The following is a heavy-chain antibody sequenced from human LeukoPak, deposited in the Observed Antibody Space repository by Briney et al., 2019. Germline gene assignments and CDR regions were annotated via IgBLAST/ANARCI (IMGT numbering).Heavy chain of an antibody. V-gene: IGHV3-30*02. CDR3: AKHDPITLVRGVTNWFDS. J-gene: IGHJ5*01. CDR2: IWYDGSNK. Sequence: GGSLRLSCAASGFTFSSYAMGWVRQAPGKGLEWVAFIWYDGSNKYYADSVKGRFTISRDNSKNTLYVQMNSLRAEDTAVYYRAKHDPITLVRGVTNWFDSWGQGTLVTVSS. D-gene: IGHD3-10*01. CDR1: GFTFSSYA.